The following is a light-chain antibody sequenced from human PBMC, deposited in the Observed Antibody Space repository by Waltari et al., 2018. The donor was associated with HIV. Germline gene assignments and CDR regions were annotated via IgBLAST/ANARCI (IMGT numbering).Light chain of an antibody. J-gene: IGLJ2*01. CDR2: GDK. V-gene: IGLV1-40*01. Sequence: QSVLTQPPSVSGAPGLRVTISCTGSSSTIGAASDVHWYQQLPGTAPKLLIYGDKNRPSGVPDRFSGFKSGTSASLAITGLQAEDEADYYCQSYDNSLSGVVFGGGTKLTVL. CDR1: SSTIGAASD. CDR3: QSYDNSLSGVV.